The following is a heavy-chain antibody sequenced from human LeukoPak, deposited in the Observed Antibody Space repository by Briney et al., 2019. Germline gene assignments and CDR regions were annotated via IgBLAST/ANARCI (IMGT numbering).Heavy chain of an antibody. CDR2: IYYSGST. D-gene: IGHD5/OR15-5a*01. CDR3: ARQVRYSVYSGFDY. CDR1: GGSISSYY. V-gene: IGHV4-59*08. Sequence: PSETLSLTCTVSGGSISSYYWSWIRQPPGKGLEWIGYIYYSGSTNYNPSLKSRVTISVDTSKNQFSLKLSSVTAADTAVYYCARQVRYSVYSGFDYWGQGTLVTVPS. J-gene: IGHJ4*02.